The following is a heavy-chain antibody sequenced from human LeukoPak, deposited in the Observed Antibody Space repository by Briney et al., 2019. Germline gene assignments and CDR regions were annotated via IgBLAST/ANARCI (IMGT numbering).Heavy chain of an antibody. D-gene: IGHD3-22*01. CDR2: IYYSGTT. CDR1: GGAFISSIYY. V-gene: IGHV4-39*07. Sequence: SETLSLTCTVSGGAFISSIYYWVWIRQPPGKGLEWIASIYYSGTTYYNPSLNSRVTILADTSKNQFSLKVSSVTAADTAVYYCARAGHWGSYYSERSGYLDAFDMWGQGTLVTVSS. J-gene: IGHJ3*02. CDR3: ARAGHWGSYYSERSGYLDAFDM.